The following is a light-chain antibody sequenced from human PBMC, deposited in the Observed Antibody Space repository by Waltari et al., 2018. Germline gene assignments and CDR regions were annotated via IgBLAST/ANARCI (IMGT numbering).Light chain of an antibody. Sequence: EIVMTQSPATLSVSPGERATLSRRASQSVSSNLAWYHQKPGQAPRLLIYGASTRATGIPARFSGSGSGTEFTLTISSLQSEDFAVYYCQQYNNWPYTFGQGTKLEIK. CDR1: QSVSSN. J-gene: IGKJ2*01. V-gene: IGKV3-15*01. CDR3: QQYNNWPYT. CDR2: GAS.